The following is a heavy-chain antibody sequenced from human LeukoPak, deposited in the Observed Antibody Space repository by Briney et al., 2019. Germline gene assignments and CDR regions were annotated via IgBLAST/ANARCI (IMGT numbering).Heavy chain of an antibody. Sequence: SETLSLTCTVSGGSISSGSHYWSWIRQPAGKGLEWIGRIYTSGSTNYNPSLKSRVTISVDTSKNQFSLKLSSVTAADTAVYYCARGILYYDILTGYLLYYFDYWGQGTLVTVSS. D-gene: IGHD3-9*01. CDR2: IYTSGST. CDR3: ARGILYYDILTGYLLYYFDY. J-gene: IGHJ4*02. CDR1: GGSISSGSHY. V-gene: IGHV4-61*02.